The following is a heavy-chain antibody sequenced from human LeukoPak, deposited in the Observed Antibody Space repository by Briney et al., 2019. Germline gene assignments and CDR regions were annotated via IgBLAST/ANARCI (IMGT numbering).Heavy chain of an antibody. D-gene: IGHD3-16*02. CDR1: GGTFSSYA. CDR3: ARGLHSGELSPTEFDP. J-gene: IGHJ5*02. Sequence: SVKVSCKASGGTFSSYAISWVRQAPGQGLEWMGRIIPILGIANYAQKFQGRVTITADKSTSTAYMELSSLRSEDTAVYYRARGLHSGELSPTEFDPWGQGTLVTVSS. V-gene: IGHV1-69*04. CDR2: IIPILGIA.